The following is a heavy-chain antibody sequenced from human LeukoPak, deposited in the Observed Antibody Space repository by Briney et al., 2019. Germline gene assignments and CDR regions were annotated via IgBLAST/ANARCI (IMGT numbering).Heavy chain of an antibody. CDR1: GFTFSTYA. CDR3: AKDFVAMYYHDSSGYSYFDY. CDR2: ISSSSSYI. J-gene: IGHJ4*02. D-gene: IGHD3-22*01. Sequence: GGSLRLSCAASGFTFSTYALSWVRQAPGKGLEWVSSISSSSSYIYYADSVKGRFTISRDNAKNSLYLQMNSLRVEDTAVYYCAKDFVAMYYHDSSGYSYFDYWGQGTLVTVSS. V-gene: IGHV3-21*01.